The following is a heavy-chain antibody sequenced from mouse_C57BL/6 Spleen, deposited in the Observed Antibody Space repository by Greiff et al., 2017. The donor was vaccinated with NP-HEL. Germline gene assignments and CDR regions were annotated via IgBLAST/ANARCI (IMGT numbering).Heavy chain of an antibody. J-gene: IGHJ2*01. CDR2: INPNNGGT. Sequence: EVQLQQSGPELVKPGASVKIPCKASGYTFTDYNMDWVKQSHGKSLEWIGDINPNNGGTIYNQKFKGKATLTVDKSSSTAYMEIRSLTSEDTAVYYCARSRYDYDDGDYFDYWGQGTTLTVSS. CDR3: ARSRYDYDDGDYFDY. V-gene: IGHV1-18*01. CDR1: GYTFTDYN. D-gene: IGHD2-4*01.